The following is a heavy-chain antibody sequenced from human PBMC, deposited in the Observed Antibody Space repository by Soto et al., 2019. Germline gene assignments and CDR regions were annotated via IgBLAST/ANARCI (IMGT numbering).Heavy chain of an antibody. CDR3: AKDSANYDILTGTQNWFDP. D-gene: IGHD3-9*01. J-gene: IGHJ5*02. CDR1: GFTFSSYA. V-gene: IGHV3-23*01. Sequence: GGSLRLSCAASGFTFSSYAMSWVRQAPGKGLEWVSAISGSGGSTYYADSVKGRFTISRDNSKNTLYLQMNSLRAEDTAVYYCAKDSANYDILTGTQNWFDPWGQGTLVTVSS. CDR2: ISGSGGST.